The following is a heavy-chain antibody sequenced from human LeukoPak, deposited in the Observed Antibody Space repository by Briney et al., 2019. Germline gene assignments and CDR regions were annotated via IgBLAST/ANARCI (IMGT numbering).Heavy chain of an antibody. CDR1: GFTFSSYG. J-gene: IGHJ3*02. Sequence: GGSLRLSCAASGFTFSSYGMHWVRQAPGKGLEWVAFIRYDGSNKYYADSVKGRFTISRDNSKNTLYLQMNSLRAEDTAVYYCAKIRSNLGYCSSTSCRADAFDIWGQGTMVTVSS. V-gene: IGHV3-30*02. CDR2: IRYDGSNK. D-gene: IGHD2-2*01. CDR3: AKIRSNLGYCSSTSCRADAFDI.